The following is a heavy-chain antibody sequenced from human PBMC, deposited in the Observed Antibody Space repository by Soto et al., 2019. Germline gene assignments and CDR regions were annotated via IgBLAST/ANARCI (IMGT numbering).Heavy chain of an antibody. CDR1: GFTFSSYE. CDR2: ISSSGSTI. V-gene: IGHV3-48*03. CDR3: ARTFWDTAMVFDP. Sequence: GGSLRLSCAASGFTFSSYEMNWVRQAPGKGLEWVSYISSSGSTIYYADSVKGRFTISRDNAKNSLYLQMNSLRAEDTAVYYCARTFWDTAMVFDPWGQGTLVTVSS. D-gene: IGHD5-18*01. J-gene: IGHJ5*02.